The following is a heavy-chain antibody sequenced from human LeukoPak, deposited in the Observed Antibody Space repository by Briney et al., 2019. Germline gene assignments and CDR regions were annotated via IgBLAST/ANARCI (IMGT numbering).Heavy chain of an antibody. V-gene: IGHV4-34*01. Sequence: LSETLSLTCAVYGGSFSGYYRSWIRQPPGKGLEWIGEINHSGSTNYNPSLKSRVTISVDTSKNQFSLKLSSVTAADTAVYYCARVFTIFYHKRAFDIWGQGTMVTVSS. CDR2: INHSGST. CDR1: GGSFSGYY. CDR3: ARVFTIFYHKRAFDI. D-gene: IGHD3-9*01. J-gene: IGHJ3*02.